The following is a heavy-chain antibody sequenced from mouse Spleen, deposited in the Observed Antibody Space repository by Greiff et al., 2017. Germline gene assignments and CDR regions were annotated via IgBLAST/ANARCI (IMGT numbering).Heavy chain of an antibody. J-gene: IGHJ2*01. Sequence: EVQLQQSGAELVRPGASVKLSCTASGFNIKDDYMHWVKQRPEQGLEWIGWIDPENGDTEYASKFQGKATITADTSSNTAYLQLSSLTSEDTAVYYCTTGLTSYYFDYWGQGTTLTVSS. CDR3: TTGLTSYYFDY. D-gene: IGHD3-1*01. CDR1: GFNIKDDY. CDR2: IDPENGDT. V-gene: IGHV14-4*01.